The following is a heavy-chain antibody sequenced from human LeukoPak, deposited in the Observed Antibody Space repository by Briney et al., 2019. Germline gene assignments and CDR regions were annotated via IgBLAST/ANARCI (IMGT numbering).Heavy chain of an antibody. CDR3: ARDMGRITIFGVVIFGRNAFDI. CDR1: GYTFTSYG. D-gene: IGHD3-3*01. Sequence: ASVKVSCKASGYTFTSYGISWVRQAPGQGLEWMGWISAYNGSTNYAQKLQGRVTMTTDTSTSTAYMELRSLRSDDTAVYYCARDMGRITIFGVVIFGRNAFDIWGQGTMVTVSS. V-gene: IGHV1-18*01. J-gene: IGHJ3*02. CDR2: ISAYNGST.